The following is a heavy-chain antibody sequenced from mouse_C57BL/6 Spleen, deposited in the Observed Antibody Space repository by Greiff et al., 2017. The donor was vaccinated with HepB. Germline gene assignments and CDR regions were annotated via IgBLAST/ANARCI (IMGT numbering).Heavy chain of an antibody. J-gene: IGHJ1*03. CDR3: ASYYGSSYDWYFDV. Sequence: VQLQQPGAELVKPGASVKLSCKASGYTFTSYWMQWVKQRPGQGLEWIGEIDPSDSYTNYNQKFKGKATLTVDTSSSTAYMQLSSLTSEDSAVYYCASYYGSSYDWYFDVWGTGTTVTVSS. V-gene: IGHV1-50*01. D-gene: IGHD1-1*01. CDR2: IDPSDSYT. CDR1: GYTFTSYW.